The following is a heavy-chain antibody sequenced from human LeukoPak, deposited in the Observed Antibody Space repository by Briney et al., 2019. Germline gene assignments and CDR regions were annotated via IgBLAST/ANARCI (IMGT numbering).Heavy chain of an antibody. J-gene: IGHJ5*02. CDR3: ARGTYYYGSGSYYNHYNWFDP. V-gene: IGHV4-30-2*01. Sequence: KASETLSLTCAVSGGSISSGGYSWSWIRQPPGKGLEWIGYIYHSGSTYYNPSLKSRVTISVDRSKNQFSLKLSSVTAADTAVYYCARGTYYYGSGSYYNHYNWFDPWGQGPWSPSPQ. CDR2: IYHSGST. CDR1: GGSISSGGYS. D-gene: IGHD3-10*01.